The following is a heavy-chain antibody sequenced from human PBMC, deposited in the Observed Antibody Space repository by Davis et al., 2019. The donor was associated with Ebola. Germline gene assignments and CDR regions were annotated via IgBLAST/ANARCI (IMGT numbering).Heavy chain of an antibody. J-gene: IGHJ6*02. CDR1: GYTFTSYG. CDR2: MNPNSGNT. CDR3: ARARARRYCSSTSCLIAYYYGMDV. D-gene: IGHD2-2*01. Sequence: ASVKVSCKASGYTFTSYGISWVRQAPGQGLEWMGWMNPNSGNTGYAQKFQGRVTMTRNTSISTAYMELSSLRSEDTAVYYCARARARRYCSSTSCLIAYYYGMDVWGQGTTVTVSS. V-gene: IGHV1-8*02.